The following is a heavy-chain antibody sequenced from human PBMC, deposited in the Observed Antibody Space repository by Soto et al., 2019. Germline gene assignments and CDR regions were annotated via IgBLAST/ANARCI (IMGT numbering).Heavy chain of an antibody. J-gene: IGHJ4*02. CDR2: IIPIFGTA. Sequence: SVKVSCKASGGNFSSYAISWVRHAPGQGHEWMGGIIPIFGTANYAQKFQGRVTITADESTSTAYMELRSLRSEDTAVYYCASQSTYYYDSSGYYYPFEYWGQGTLVTVSS. CDR1: GGNFSSYA. D-gene: IGHD3-22*01. CDR3: ASQSTYYYDSSGYYYPFEY. V-gene: IGHV1-69*13.